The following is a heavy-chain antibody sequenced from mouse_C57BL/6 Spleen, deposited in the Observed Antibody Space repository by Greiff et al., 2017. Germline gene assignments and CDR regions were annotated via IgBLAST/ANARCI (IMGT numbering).Heavy chain of an antibody. Sequence: QVQLQQSGPGLVQPSQSLSITCTVSGFSFTRYGVHWVRQSPGQGLEWLGMIWSGGSTDYNADFISRLGIRKDNSKSQVVFKMNSRQAYDTAIYYCARRSDFTKAMDYWGQGTSVTVSS. V-gene: IGHV2-2*01. D-gene: IGHD2-12*01. J-gene: IGHJ4*01. CDR3: ARRSDFTKAMDY. CDR2: IWSGGST. CDR1: GFSFTRYG.